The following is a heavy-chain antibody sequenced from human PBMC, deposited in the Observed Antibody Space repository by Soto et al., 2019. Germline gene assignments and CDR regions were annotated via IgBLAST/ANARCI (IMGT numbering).Heavy chain of an antibody. V-gene: IGHV3-11*06. CDR1: VFTFSDYY. CDR2: SSNSGTFA. CDR3: VKGSRGEFYYYYNGVDV. Sequence: VGSLRLSCAASVFTFSDYYMSWVRQSPGRCLEWISYSSNSGTFARYATSVKGRFSISRDNANNSLYLEMNSLRVEDTAVYYCVKGSRGEFYYYYNGVDVWGQGTTVTVSS. D-gene: IGHD3-16*01. J-gene: IGHJ6*02.